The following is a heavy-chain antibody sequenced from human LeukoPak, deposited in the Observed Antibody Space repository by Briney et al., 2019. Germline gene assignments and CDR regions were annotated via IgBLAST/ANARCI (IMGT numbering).Heavy chain of an antibody. CDR1: GGSISSFY. CDR3: ARRTRVRGPRYNWFDP. J-gene: IGHJ5*02. V-gene: IGHV4-59*12. D-gene: IGHD3-10*01. CDR2: IYYTGST. Sequence: SETLSLTCTVSGGSISSFYWSWIRQPPGKGLEWIGYIYYTGSTNYNSSLKSRVTISVDTSKNQFSLKLSSVTAADTAVYYCARRTRVRGPRYNWFDPWGQGTLVTVSS.